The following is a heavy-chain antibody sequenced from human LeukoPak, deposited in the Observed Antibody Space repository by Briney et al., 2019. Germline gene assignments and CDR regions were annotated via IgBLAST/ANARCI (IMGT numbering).Heavy chain of an antibody. J-gene: IGHJ4*02. CDR1: GFTVSSNY. D-gene: IGHD2-15*01. CDR3: ARDPGYCSEGNCYTLY. Sequence: GGSLRLSCAVSGFTVSSNYMSWVRQAPGKGLEWVSIIHRGGTTYYADSVKGRFTVSRDNSKNTVYLQMDSLRPEDTAVYYCARDPGYCSEGNCYTLYWGQGTLVTVSS. CDR2: IHRGGTT. V-gene: IGHV3-66*02.